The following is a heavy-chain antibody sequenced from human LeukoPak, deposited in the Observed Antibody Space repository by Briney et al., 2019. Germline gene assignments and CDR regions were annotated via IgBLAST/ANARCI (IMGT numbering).Heavy chain of an antibody. CDR2: IGTVGDT. J-gene: IGHJ2*01. V-gene: IGHV3-13*01. CDR3: AREGLSSSWDNWYFDL. D-gene: IGHD6-13*01. Sequence: PGGSLRLSCAAYGFTFSSSDMHWDRQATGKGLEWVSAIGTVGDTYYAASVKGRFTISRENAKNSLYLQMNSLRDGDTAVYCAREGLSSSWDNWYFDLWGRGTLVTVSS. CDR1: GFTFSSSD.